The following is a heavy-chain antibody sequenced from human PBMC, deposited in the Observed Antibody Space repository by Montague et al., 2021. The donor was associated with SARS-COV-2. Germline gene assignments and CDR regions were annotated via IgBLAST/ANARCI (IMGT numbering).Heavy chain of an antibody. CDR3: ARQRRGGLVSTYRVFDY. J-gene: IGHJ4*02. Sequence: SETLSLTCTVSGGSISSSSYYWGWIRQPPGKGLEWIGSIYYSGSTYYNPSLKSRVTISVDTSKNQFSLKLSSVTAADTAVYYCARQRRGGLVSTYRVFDYWGQGTTVTVSS. V-gene: IGHV4-39*01. CDR1: GGSISSSSYY. D-gene: IGHD6-19*01. CDR2: IYYSGST.